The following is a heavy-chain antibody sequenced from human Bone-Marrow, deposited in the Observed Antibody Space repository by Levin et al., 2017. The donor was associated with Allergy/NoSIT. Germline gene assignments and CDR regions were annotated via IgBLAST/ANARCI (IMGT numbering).Heavy chain of an antibody. V-gene: IGHV3-7*01. CDR1: GFRFSSHW. CDR2: INPDGSGK. Sequence: GGSLRLSCVASGFRFSSHWMSWVRQAPGKGLEWVANINPDGSGKYFVDSVKGRFTISRDNAKNSVYLQMDVLRAEDTAVYYCARDPFCGHDCYTLDYWGQGTLVTVSS. J-gene: IGHJ4*02. CDR3: ARDPFCGHDCYTLDY. D-gene: IGHD2-21*01.